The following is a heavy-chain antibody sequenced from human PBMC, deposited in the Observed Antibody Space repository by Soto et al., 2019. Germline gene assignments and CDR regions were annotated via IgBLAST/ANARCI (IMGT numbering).Heavy chain of an antibody. CDR3: AREGRAVAVTLRKKHPTDIDY. V-gene: IGHV3-30-3*01. D-gene: IGHD6-19*01. CDR1: GFTFSSYA. J-gene: IGHJ4*02. CDR2: ISYDGSNK. Sequence: QVQLVESGGGVVQPGRSLRLSCAASGFTFSSYAMHWVRQAPGKGLEWVAVISYDGSNKYYADSVKGRFTISRDNSKNTLYLQMNSLRAEDTAVYYCAREGRAVAVTLRKKHPTDIDYWGQGTLVTVSS.